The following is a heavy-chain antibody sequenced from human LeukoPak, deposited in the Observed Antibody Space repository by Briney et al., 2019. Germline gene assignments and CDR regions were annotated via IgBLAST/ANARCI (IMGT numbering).Heavy chain of an antibody. CDR2: INSSGSTI. CDR3: ARDNGWLQLTYFDY. V-gene: IGHV3-11*01. D-gene: IGHD5-24*01. J-gene: IGHJ4*02. CDR1: GFTFNDYY. Sequence: GGSLRLSCAASGFTFNDYYMSWIRQAPGKGLEGVSYINSSGSTIYYADSVKGRFTISRDNAKNSLYLQMNSLRAEDTAVYYCARDNGWLQLTYFDYWGQGTLATVSS.